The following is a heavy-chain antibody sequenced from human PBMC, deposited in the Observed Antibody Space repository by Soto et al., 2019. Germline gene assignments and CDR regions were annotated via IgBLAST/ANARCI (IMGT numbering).Heavy chain of an antibody. CDR1: GFTFSSYG. CDR2: IWYDGSNK. D-gene: IGHD4-17*01. Sequence: PGGSLRLSCAASGFTFSSYGMHWVRQAPGKGLEWVAVIWYDGSNKYYADSVKGRFTISRDNSKNTLYLQMNSLRAEDTAVYYCARGAHDYGDYDPLYYYYYGMDVWGQGTTVTVSS. V-gene: IGHV3-33*01. CDR3: ARGAHDYGDYDPLYYYYYGMDV. J-gene: IGHJ6*02.